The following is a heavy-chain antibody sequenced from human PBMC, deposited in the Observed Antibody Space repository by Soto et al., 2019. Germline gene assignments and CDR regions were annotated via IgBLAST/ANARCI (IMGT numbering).Heavy chain of an antibody. D-gene: IGHD1-20*01. CDR3: AHTTKSGMTGAVMFYY. CDR2: ISGSGGST. CDR1: GFTFSSYA. Sequence: PGGSLRLSCAASGFTFSSYAMTWVRQAPGKGPEWVSGISGSGGSTYYADSVKGRFTISRDNSKNTMDLQMNSLRDEDTAVYYCAHTTKSGMTGAVMFYYWALQTLLTISS. J-gene: IGHJ4*03. V-gene: IGHV3-23*01.